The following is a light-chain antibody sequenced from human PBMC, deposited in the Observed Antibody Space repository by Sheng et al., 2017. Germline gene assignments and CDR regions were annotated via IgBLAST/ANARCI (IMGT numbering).Light chain of an antibody. CDR2: AAS. CDR1: QGISSY. Sequence: AIRMTQSPSSLSASTGDRVTITCRASQGISSYLAWYQQKPGKAPKLLIYAASALQSGVPSRFSGSGSGTEFTLTISSLQSEDFAVYYCQQYDKWPLPFGGGTKVEIK. V-gene: IGKV1-8*01. J-gene: IGKJ4*01. CDR3: QQYDKWPLP.